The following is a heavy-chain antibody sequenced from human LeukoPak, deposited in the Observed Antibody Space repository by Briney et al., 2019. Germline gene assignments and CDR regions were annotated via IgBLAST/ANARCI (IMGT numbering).Heavy chain of an antibody. Sequence: GGSLRLSCAASGXTFSDNYMSWIRQGPGKGLEWVSYISSRSDYTNYADSVKGRFTISRDNAKNSLFLQMNSLRAEDTAVYYCARGGGDGYNFIDYWGQGTLVTVSS. V-gene: IGHV3-11*05. J-gene: IGHJ4*02. CDR1: GXTFSDNY. CDR2: ISSRSDYT. D-gene: IGHD5-24*01. CDR3: ARGGGDGYNFIDY.